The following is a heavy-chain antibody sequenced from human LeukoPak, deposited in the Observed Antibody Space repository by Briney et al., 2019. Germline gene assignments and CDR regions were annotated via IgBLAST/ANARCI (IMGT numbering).Heavy chain of an antibody. CDR3: LGSNIAAV. D-gene: IGHD6-13*01. CDR1: RVTFSSYA. V-gene: IGHV3-23*01. Sequence: GGSLRLSCAASRVTFSSYAMSWVRQAPGKGLEWVSAISGSGVSTYYADSVKGRFTVSRDNSKNTLYLQMNSLRAEDTADYYCLGSNIAAVWGQGTLVTVSS. J-gene: IGHJ4*02. CDR2: ISGSGVST.